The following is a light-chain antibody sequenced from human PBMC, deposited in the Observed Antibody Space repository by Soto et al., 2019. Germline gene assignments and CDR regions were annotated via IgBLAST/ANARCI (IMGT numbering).Light chain of an antibody. CDR2: GAS. J-gene: IGKJ1*01. CDR3: QQYGGSTRT. CDR1: QSVTTQ. V-gene: IGKV3-20*01. Sequence: GWTQSPGTLSLSQGETATLCCRASQSVTTQLAWYQQKRGRAPRLIIHGASRRATGIPDRISGSGSGTDFTLTISRVEPEDVAVYYCQQYGGSTRTFGQGTKVDIK.